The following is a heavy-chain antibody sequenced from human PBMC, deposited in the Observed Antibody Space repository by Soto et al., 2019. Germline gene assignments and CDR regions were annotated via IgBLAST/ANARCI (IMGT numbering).Heavy chain of an antibody. D-gene: IGHD6-13*01. V-gene: IGHV1-69*08. Sequence: EAAVKVSCKTSGGTFSNDIITWVRQAPGQGLEWMGRIIPLLDTTNYAQKFQGRVTITADKSTGTAYMELNRLRSEDTAVYYCARGLKPRAAGTFRFDYWGQGTLVTVSS. CDR2: IIPLLDTT. J-gene: IGHJ4*02. CDR3: ARGLKPRAAGTFRFDY. CDR1: GGTFSNDI.